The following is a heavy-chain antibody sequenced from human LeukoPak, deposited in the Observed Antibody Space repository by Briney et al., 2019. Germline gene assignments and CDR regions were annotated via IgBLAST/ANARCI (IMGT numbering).Heavy chain of an antibody. CDR2: ISYDGSNK. CDR3: ARDELTGGDYFDY. V-gene: IGHV3-30-3*01. Sequence: GGSLRLSCAASGFTFSSYAMHWVRQAPGKGLEWVAVISYDGSNKYYADSVKGRFTISRDNSKNTLYLQMNSLRAEDTAVSYCARDELTGGDYFDYWGQGTLVTVSS. J-gene: IGHJ4*02. CDR1: GFTFSSYA. D-gene: IGHD7-27*01.